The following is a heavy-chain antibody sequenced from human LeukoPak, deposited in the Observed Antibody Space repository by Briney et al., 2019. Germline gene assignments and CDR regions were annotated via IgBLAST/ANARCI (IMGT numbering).Heavy chain of an antibody. CDR1: GFTFSSYA. CDR2: ISGSGGST. J-gene: IGHJ4*02. Sequence: GGSLRLSCAASGFTFSSYAMSWVRQAPGKGLEWVSAISGSGGSTYYADSVKGRFTISRDSSKNTLYLQMNSLRAEDTAVYYCAKDHRAGSGSYYNRLFDYWGQGTLVTVSS. D-gene: IGHD3-10*01. CDR3: AKDHRAGSGSYYNRLFDY. V-gene: IGHV3-23*01.